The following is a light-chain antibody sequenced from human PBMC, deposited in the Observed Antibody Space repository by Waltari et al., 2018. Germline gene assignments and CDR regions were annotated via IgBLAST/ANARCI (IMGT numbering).Light chain of an antibody. CDR1: KLEAKY. CDR3: QAWDSRTFVV. Sequence: SYELTPPPSLSVSPGQTATITCPGDKLEAKYVSWYQQKPGQSPVLVIFQDTRRPSGIPERFSGSSSGNTATLTISGTQTLDEADYYCQAWDSRTFVVFGGGTKVTVL. V-gene: IGLV3-1*01. CDR2: QDT. J-gene: IGLJ2*01.